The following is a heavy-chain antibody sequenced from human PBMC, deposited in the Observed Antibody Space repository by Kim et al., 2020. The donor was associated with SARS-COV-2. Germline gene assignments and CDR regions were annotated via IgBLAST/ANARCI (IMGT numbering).Heavy chain of an antibody. V-gene: IGHV1-69*04. CDR1: GGSFSSDD. J-gene: IGHJ4*02. Sequence: SVKVSCKASGGSFSSDDINWVRQAPGQGLEWMGRIIPILEIGNYAQRFQGRVTISADKSTSTAYMELSSLRTEDTAVYYCARDVHNYGDRLVYFDHWGQ. CDR3: ARDVHNYGDRLVYFDH. D-gene: IGHD2-21*02. CDR2: IIPILEIG.